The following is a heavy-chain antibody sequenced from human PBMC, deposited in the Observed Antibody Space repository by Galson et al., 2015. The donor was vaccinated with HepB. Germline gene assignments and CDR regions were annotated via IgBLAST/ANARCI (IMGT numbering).Heavy chain of an antibody. CDR3: ARETAAVKVPWFDP. CDR1: GFTFSSYS. J-gene: IGHJ5*02. CDR2: ISSSSSYI. D-gene: IGHD6-13*01. V-gene: IGHV3-21*01. Sequence: SLRLSCAASGFTFSSYSMNWVRQAPGKGLEWVSSISSSSSYIYYADSVKGRFTISRDNAKNSLYLQMNSLRAEDTAVYYCARETAAVKVPWFDPWGQGTLVAVSS.